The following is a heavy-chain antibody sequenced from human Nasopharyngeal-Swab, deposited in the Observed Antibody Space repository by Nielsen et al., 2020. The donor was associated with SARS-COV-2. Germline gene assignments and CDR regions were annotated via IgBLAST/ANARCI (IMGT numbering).Heavy chain of an antibody. CDR2: IYTSGST. CDR3: ARDQYCSGGSCTVFDY. Sequence: SETLSLTCTVSGGSISSGSYYWSWIRQPAGKGLEWIGRIYTSGSTNYNPSLKSRVTISVDTSKNQFFLKLSSVTAADTAVYYCARDQYCSGGSCTVFDYWGQGTLVTVSS. D-gene: IGHD2-15*01. CDR1: GGSISSGSYY. V-gene: IGHV4-61*02. J-gene: IGHJ4*02.